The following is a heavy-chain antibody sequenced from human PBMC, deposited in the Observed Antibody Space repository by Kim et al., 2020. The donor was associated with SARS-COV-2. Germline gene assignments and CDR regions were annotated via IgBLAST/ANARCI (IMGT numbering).Heavy chain of an antibody. J-gene: IGHJ4*02. V-gene: IGHV3-9*01. Sequence: GGSLRLSCAASGFTFGDYAMHWVRQAPGKGLEWVSGISWNSGSIGYADSLKGRFTISRDNAKNSLYLQMNSLRAEDTALYYWSKNNRPYFYGSGSSFDYWRQRTLVTVSS. CDR3: SKNNRPYFYGSGSSFDY. CDR1: GFTFGDYA. CDR2: ISWNSGSI. D-gene: IGHD3-10*01.